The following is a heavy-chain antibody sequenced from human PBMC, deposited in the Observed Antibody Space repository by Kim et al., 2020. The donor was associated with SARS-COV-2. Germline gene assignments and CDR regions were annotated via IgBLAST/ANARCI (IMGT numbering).Heavy chain of an antibody. D-gene: IGHD3-22*01. Sequence: KGLFTISRDNAKNSLYLQMNSLRDEDTAVYYCARDSGYYYDSSGYYLFDYWGQGTLVTVSS. CDR3: ARDSGYYYDSSGYYLFDY. V-gene: IGHV3-48*02. J-gene: IGHJ4*02.